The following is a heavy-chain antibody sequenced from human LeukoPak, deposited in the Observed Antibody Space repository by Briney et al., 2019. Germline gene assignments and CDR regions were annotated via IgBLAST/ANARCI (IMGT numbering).Heavy chain of an antibody. CDR1: GFTFSSYW. CDR2: INTDGSSA. V-gene: IGHV3-74*01. J-gene: IGHJ4*02. CDR3: ARSCSGGSCYFDY. Sequence: GGSLRLSCAASGFTFSSYWMHWVRQAPGKGLVWVSRINTDGSSASYADSVKGRFTMSRDNSKNTLYLQMNSLRAEDTAVYYCARSCSGGSCYFDYWGQGTLVTVSS. D-gene: IGHD2-15*01.